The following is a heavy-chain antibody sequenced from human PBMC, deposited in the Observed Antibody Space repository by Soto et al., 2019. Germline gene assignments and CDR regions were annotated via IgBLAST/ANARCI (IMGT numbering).Heavy chain of an antibody. CDR1: GGSISSGGYS. CDR3: ARVSTVTAHADAFDI. D-gene: IGHD4-17*01. Sequence: QLQLQESGSGLVKPSQTLSLTCAVSGGSISSGGYSWSWIRQPPGKGLEWIGYIYHSGSTYYNPSLKRRVTISVDRSKNQFSLKLSSVTAADTAVYYCARVSTVTAHADAFDIWGQGTMVTVSS. V-gene: IGHV4-30-2*01. J-gene: IGHJ3*02. CDR2: IYHSGST.